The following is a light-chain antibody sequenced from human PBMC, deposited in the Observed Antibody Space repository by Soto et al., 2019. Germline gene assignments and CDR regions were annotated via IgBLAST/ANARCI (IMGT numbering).Light chain of an antibody. Sequence: DIQMTQSPSTLSSFVGDRVTITCRASQSISSWLAWYQQKPGKAPNLLIYKASSLESGVPSRFSGSGSGTEFTLTTSSLQSDDFATYYCQQYNTFSPTFGLGTKVEIE. CDR1: QSISSW. V-gene: IGKV1-5*03. J-gene: IGKJ1*01. CDR3: QQYNTFSPT. CDR2: KAS.